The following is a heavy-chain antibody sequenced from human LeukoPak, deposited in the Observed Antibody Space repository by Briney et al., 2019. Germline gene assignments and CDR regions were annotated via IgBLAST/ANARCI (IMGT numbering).Heavy chain of an antibody. D-gene: IGHD5/OR15-5a*01. J-gene: IGHJ6*03. Sequence: GGSLRLSCAVSGFRISINDMSWVRQAPGKGLQWVSMMYIDGNRYYADSVKGRFTISRDNSKDTLFLQMDSLRADDTAVYYCARVHFYYMDIWGKGTTVTISS. CDR1: GFRISIND. CDR3: ARVHFYYMDI. CDR2: MYIDGNR. V-gene: IGHV3-53*01.